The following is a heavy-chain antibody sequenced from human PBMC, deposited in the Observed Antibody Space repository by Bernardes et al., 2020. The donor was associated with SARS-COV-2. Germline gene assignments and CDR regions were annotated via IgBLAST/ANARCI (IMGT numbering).Heavy chain of an antibody. Sequence: GGSLRLSCAASGFTFSNYTMNWVRQAPGKGLEWVSSITSTSDYVYHAHSIRGRFTISRDNAKNSLYLQMNSLRAEDTAVYYCARAPGGAQAVLFYYYYYGMDVWGQGTTVTVSS. CDR2: ITSTSDYV. D-gene: IGHD2-21*01. J-gene: IGHJ6*02. CDR3: ARAPGGAQAVLFYYYYYGMDV. CDR1: GFTFSNYT. V-gene: IGHV3-21*01.